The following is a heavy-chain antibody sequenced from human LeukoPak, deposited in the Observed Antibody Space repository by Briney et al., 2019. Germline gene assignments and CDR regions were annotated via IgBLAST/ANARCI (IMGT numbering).Heavy chain of an antibody. D-gene: IGHD2-8*01. Sequence: GGSLRLSCAASGFTFSSYSMNWVRQAPGKGLEWVSSISSSSSYIYYADSVKGRFTISRDNAKNSLYLQMNSLRAEDTAVYYCARVKTKNAFDIWGHRTMVTVSS. J-gene: IGHJ3*02. CDR3: ARVKTKNAFDI. CDR1: GFTFSSYS. V-gene: IGHV3-21*01. CDR2: ISSSSSYI.